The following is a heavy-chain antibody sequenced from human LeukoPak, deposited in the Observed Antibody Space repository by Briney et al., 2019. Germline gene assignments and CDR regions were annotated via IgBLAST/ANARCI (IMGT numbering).Heavy chain of an antibody. D-gene: IGHD6-13*01. J-gene: IGHJ4*02. V-gene: IGHV4-59*08. CDR1: GGSISSYY. Sequence: SETLSLTCTVSGGSISSYYWSWIRQPPGKGLEWIGYIYYSGSTNYNPSLKSRVTISVDTSKNQFSLKLSSVTAADTAVYYCARTRSSSWYYFDYWGQGTPVTVSS. CDR2: IYYSGST. CDR3: ARTRSSSWYYFDY.